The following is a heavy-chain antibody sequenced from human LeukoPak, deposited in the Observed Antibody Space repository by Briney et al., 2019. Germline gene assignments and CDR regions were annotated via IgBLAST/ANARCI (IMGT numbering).Heavy chain of an antibody. V-gene: IGHV3-64*04. CDR2: ISSNGGST. D-gene: IGHD2-21*02. CDR1: GFTFSRFA. CDR3: AADRFTYCGGDCYSGYYNWFDP. Sequence: PGGSLRLSCSASGFTFSRFAMHWVRQAPGKGLEYVSAISSNGGSTYYADSVKGRFTISRDNSKNTLYLQMNSLRAEDTAVYYCAADRFTYCGGDCYSGYYNWFDPWGQGTLVTVSS. J-gene: IGHJ5*02.